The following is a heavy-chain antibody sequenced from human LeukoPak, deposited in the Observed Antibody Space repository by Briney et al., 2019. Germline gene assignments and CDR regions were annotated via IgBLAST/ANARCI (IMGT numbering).Heavy chain of an antibody. CDR3: ARDPRLSSGWYRAPPSMGI. V-gene: IGHV3-11*04. D-gene: IGHD6-19*01. Sequence: GGSLRLSCAASGLTFSDYYMSWIRQAPGKGLEWVSYISSSGSSIFYADSVKGRFTISRDNAKNSLYLQMNSLRAEDTAVYYCARDPRLSSGWYRAPPSMGIWGQGTMVTVSS. CDR2: ISSSGSSI. J-gene: IGHJ3*02. CDR1: GLTFSDYY.